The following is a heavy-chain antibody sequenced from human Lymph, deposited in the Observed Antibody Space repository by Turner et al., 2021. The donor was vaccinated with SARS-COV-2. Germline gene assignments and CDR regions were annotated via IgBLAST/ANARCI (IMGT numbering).Heavy chain of an antibody. V-gene: IGHV3-23*01. CDR3: ANLYPTVSWEFPYAMDV. J-gene: IGHJ6*02. CDR2: ISGSGGST. Sequence: EVQLLVSGGGLVQPGGSLRPSCAASGFTFNSYAMSWVRQAPGKGLEWVSTISGSGGSTYYADSVKGRFTISRDNSKNTLYLQMKSLRAEDTAVYYCANLYPTVSWEFPYAMDVWGQGTTVTVSS. D-gene: IGHD3-16*01. CDR1: GFTFNSYA.